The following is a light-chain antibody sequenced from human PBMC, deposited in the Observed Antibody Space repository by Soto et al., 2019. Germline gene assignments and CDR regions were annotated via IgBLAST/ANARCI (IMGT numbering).Light chain of an antibody. CDR2: KXS. J-gene: IGKJ1*01. V-gene: IGKV1-5*03. CDR1: QTISIW. Sequence: DIQMTHSPSTLSGSVGDRVTITCRAIQTISIWLAWYQQKPGKAPKVXSDKXSTLKSGGPSRFSGSGSGTEFTLPISSLQPDDFANYYCQHYNSDSEAFGQGTKVDI. CDR3: QHYNSDSEA.